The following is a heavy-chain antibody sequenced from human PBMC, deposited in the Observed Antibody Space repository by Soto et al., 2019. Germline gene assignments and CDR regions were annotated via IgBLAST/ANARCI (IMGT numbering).Heavy chain of an antibody. D-gene: IGHD1-26*01. V-gene: IGHV3-7*01. CDR1: GFTFSTYW. Sequence: EVQLVESGGGLVQPGGSLRISCAASGFTFSTYWMSWVRRTPGKGLEWVANIKQDGTEKYYVDSVRGRLTVSSDNAKSSLYLQMNSLRVEDTAVYYCTTSPHRDSERVFVWGQGTAVTVS. CDR2: IKQDGTEK. CDR3: TTSPHRDSERVFV. J-gene: IGHJ6*02.